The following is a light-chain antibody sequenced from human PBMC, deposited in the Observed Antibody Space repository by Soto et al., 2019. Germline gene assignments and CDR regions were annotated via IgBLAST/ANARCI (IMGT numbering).Light chain of an antibody. Sequence: DIQMTQSPSTLSASVGDRVTITCRASQSISSWLAWYQQKPGKAPKLLIPDASSLESGVPSRFSGDRSGTEFTLTINSLRPEDVATYFCQQFSSYWTFGQGTKVDIK. CDR2: DAS. V-gene: IGKV1-5*01. CDR1: QSISSW. CDR3: QQFSSYWT. J-gene: IGKJ1*01.